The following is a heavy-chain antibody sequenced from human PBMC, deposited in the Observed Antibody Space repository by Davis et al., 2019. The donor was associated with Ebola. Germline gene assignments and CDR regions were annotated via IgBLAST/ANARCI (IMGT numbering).Heavy chain of an antibody. D-gene: IGHD1-26*01. CDR1: GGTFSSYA. Sequence: SVKVSCKASGGTFSSYAISWVRQAPGQGLEWMGGIIPNFGTANYAQKFQGRVTITADESTSTAYMELSSLRSEDTAVYYCARDGSKSGSYGHYFDYWGQGTLVTVSS. J-gene: IGHJ4*02. V-gene: IGHV1-69*13. CDR2: IIPNFGTA. CDR3: ARDGSKSGSYGHYFDY.